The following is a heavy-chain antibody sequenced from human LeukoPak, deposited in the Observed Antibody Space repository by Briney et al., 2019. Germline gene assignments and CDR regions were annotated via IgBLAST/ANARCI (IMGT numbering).Heavy chain of an antibody. J-gene: IGHJ4*02. D-gene: IGHD3-9*01. Sequence: GGSLRLSCAASGFTFNKAWMSWVRQVPGKGLEWVGRIKSKTDGGTTDYAAPVKGRFTISRDDSKNTLYLQMNSLKTEDTAVYYCTTLTKTGLNLRGHWGQGTLVTVSS. CDR1: GFTFNKAW. V-gene: IGHV3-15*01. CDR3: TTLTKTGLNLRGH. CDR2: IKSKTDGGTT.